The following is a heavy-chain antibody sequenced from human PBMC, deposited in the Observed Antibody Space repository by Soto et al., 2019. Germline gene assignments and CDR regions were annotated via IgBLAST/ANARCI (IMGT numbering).Heavy chain of an antibody. D-gene: IGHD3-22*01. Sequence: GGSLRLSCAASGFTFSSYAMSWVRQAPGKGLEWVSAISGSGGSTYYADSVKGRFTISRDNSKNTLYLQMNSLRAEDTAVYYCAKEWFEDTAMSYWDRGYYDSRKWGQGTLVTVSS. V-gene: IGHV3-23*01. CDR1: GFTFSSYA. CDR2: ISGSGGST. J-gene: IGHJ4*02. CDR3: AKEWFEDTAMSYWDRGYYDSRK.